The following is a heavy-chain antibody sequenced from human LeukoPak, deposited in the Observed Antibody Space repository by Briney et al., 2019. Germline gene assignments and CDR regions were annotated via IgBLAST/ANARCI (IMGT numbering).Heavy chain of an antibody. D-gene: IGHD2-15*01. CDR3: AADGVVVAATSSPHYYYYGMDV. V-gene: IGHV1-58*02. J-gene: IGHJ6*02. CDR2: IVVGSGNT. CDR1: GFTFTSSA. Sequence: GTSVKVSCTASGFTFTSSAMQWVRQARGQPLEWLGWIVVGSGNTNYAQKFQERVTITRDMSTSTAYMELSSLRSEDTAVYYCAADGVVVAATSSPHYYYYGMDVWGQGTTVTVSS.